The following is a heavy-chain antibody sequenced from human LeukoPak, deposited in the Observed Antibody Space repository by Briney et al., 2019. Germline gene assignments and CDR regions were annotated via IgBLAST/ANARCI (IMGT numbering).Heavy chain of an antibody. D-gene: IGHD3-22*01. Sequence: SVKVSCKASGGTFSSYAISWVRQAPGQGFEWMGGIIPIFGTANYAQKFQGRVTITADESTSTAYMELSSLRSEDTAVYYCARGGSLAITYYYYMDVWGKGTTVTVSS. CDR2: IIPIFGTA. J-gene: IGHJ6*03. CDR1: GGTFSSYA. V-gene: IGHV1-69*13. CDR3: ARGGSLAITYYYYMDV.